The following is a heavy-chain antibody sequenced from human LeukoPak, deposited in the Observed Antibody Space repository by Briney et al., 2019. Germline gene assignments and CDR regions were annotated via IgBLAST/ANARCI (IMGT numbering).Heavy chain of an antibody. CDR1: GFTVSNNY. Sequence: GGSLRLSCAASGFTVSNNYMSWVRQAPGKGLEWVSVLYSGGNTYYADSVKGRFTISRDNSKNTLYLQMSSLRAEDTAVYYCARYCSSTSCSTPFDYWGQGALVTVSS. V-gene: IGHV3-53*01. J-gene: IGHJ4*02. D-gene: IGHD2-2*02. CDR2: LYSGGNT. CDR3: ARYCSSTSCSTPFDY.